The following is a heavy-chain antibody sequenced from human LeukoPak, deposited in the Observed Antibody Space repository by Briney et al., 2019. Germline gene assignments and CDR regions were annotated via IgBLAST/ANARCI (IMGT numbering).Heavy chain of an antibody. CDR1: GFTFSSYG. CDR3: ARTGDYGSGSFRWRHFDY. Sequence: GGSLRLSCAASGFTFSSYGMHWVRQAPGKGLEWVAVISYDGNNKDHADSVKGRFTISRDNSKNTLYLQMNSLRTEDTAVYYCARTGDYGSGSFRWRHFDYWGQGTLVTVSS. CDR2: ISYDGNNK. D-gene: IGHD3-10*01. J-gene: IGHJ4*02. V-gene: IGHV3-30*03.